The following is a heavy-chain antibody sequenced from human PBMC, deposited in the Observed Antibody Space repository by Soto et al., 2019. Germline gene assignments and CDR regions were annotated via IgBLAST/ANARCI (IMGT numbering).Heavy chain of an antibody. J-gene: IGHJ4*02. CDR3: ARSIGFGGLLEFDY. D-gene: IGHD3-10*01. CDR1: GGSINYYY. CDR2: IYHSGST. V-gene: IGHV4-59*01. Sequence: QVQLQESGPGLVKPSETLSLTCTVSGGSINYYYWSWIRQPPGKGLEWIGYIYHSGSTNYNPSLKSRLTISVDTSKNQFSLKLSSVTAADTAVYYCARSIGFGGLLEFDYWGQGTLVTVSS.